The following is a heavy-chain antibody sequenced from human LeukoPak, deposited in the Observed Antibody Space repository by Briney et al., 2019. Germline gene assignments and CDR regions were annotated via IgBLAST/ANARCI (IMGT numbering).Heavy chain of an antibody. D-gene: IGHD5-18*01. CDR2: INPNSGGT. CDR3: ARDLIEAAAMVT. V-gene: IGHV1-2*02. Sequence: ASVKVSCKASGYTFTGYYIHWVRQAPGQGLEWMGWINPNSGGTNYAQKFQGRVTMTRDTSISTAYMDLSRLRSDDTAVYYCARDLIEAAAMVTWGQGTLVTVSS. J-gene: IGHJ4*02. CDR1: GYTFTGYY.